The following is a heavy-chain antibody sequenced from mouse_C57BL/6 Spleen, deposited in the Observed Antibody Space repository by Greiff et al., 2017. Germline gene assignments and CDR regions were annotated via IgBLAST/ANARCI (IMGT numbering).Heavy chain of an antibody. J-gene: IGHJ4*01. V-gene: IGHV1-15*01. CDR1: GYTFTDYE. CDR2: IDPETGGT. Sequence: QVQLQQSGAELVRPGASVTLSCKASGYTFTDYEMHWVKQTPVHGLEWIGAIDPETGGTAYNQKFKGKAILTADKSSSTAYMELRSLTSEDSAVYYCTRGEPGIYYAMDYWGQGTSGTVSS. CDR3: TRGEPGIYYAMDY.